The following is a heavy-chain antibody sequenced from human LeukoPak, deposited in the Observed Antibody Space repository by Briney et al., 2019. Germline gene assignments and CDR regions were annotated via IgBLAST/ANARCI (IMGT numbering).Heavy chain of an antibody. J-gene: IGHJ4*02. Sequence: PGRSLRLSCAASGFTFSSYGMHWVRQAPGKGLEWVAVISCDGSNKYYADSVKGRFTISRDNSKNTLYLQMNSLRAEDTAVYYCANLQAAVDYWGQGTLVTVSS. CDR3: ANLQAAVDY. CDR2: ISCDGSNK. V-gene: IGHV3-30*18. CDR1: GFTFSSYG. D-gene: IGHD6-13*01.